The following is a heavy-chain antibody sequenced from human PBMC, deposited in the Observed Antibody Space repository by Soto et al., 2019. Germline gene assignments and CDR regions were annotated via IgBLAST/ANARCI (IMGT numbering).Heavy chain of an antibody. D-gene: IGHD1-26*01. V-gene: IGHV1-69*01. Sequence: QVQLVQSGAEVQKPGSSVKVSCKASGGTFSSYAISWVRQAPGQGLEWMGGIIPIFGTANYAQKFQGRVTITADESTSTAYMELSSLRSEDTAVYYCARDLKLEPLRPKAFDIWGQGTMVTVSS. CDR1: GGTFSSYA. CDR3: ARDLKLEPLRPKAFDI. J-gene: IGHJ3*02. CDR2: IIPIFGTA.